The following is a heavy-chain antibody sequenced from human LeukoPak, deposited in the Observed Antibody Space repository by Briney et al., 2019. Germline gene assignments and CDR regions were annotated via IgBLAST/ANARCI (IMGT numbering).Heavy chain of an antibody. CDR3: AREVTNGFDY. V-gene: IGHV3-23*01. CDR2: ISGSGDST. CDR1: GITFSNYP. J-gene: IGHJ4*02. Sequence: AGTLSFSCAASGITFSNYPMTWHPQAPGKGLDWVSVISGSGDSTYIADSVKGRFTISRDNSKSTLYLQMNSLRVEDTSVYYCAREVTNGFDYWGQGTLVTVSS. D-gene: IGHD2-21*02.